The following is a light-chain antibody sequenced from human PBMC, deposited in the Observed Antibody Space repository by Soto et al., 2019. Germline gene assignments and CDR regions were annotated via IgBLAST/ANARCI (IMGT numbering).Light chain of an antibody. Sequence: DIQMTQSPSTLSASVGDRVTITCRASQSINIWLAWYQQKPGKAPKLLIYDASSLQSGVPSRFSGSVSGTDFTLTISSLQPEDFATYYCQQSYSAPRTFGQGTKVDIK. CDR2: DAS. CDR1: QSINIW. J-gene: IGKJ1*01. V-gene: IGKV1-39*01. CDR3: QQSYSAPRT.